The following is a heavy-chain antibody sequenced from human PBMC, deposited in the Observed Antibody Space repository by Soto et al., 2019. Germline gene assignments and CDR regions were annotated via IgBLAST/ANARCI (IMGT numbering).Heavy chain of an antibody. V-gene: IGHV1-18*01. CDR3: AKGGYSDRSGPRALDYFDN. CDR1: VYTFSSYG. D-gene: IGHD3-22*01. CDR2: ISAYSGNT. J-gene: IGHJ4*02. Sequence: GASVKVSCKASVYTFSSYGIHWLRQTPGQGLEWMGWISAYSGNTDYVQNLQGRVTMTTDTSTNTAYMELRSLRSDDTAVYYCAKGGYSDRSGPRALDYFDNWGQGTLVTVSS.